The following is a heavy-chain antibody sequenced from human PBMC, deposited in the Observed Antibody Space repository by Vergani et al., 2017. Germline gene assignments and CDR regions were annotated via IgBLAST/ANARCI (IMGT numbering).Heavy chain of an antibody. D-gene: IGHD3-22*01. Sequence: QVQLQQWGAGLLKPSETLSLTCAVYGGSFSGYYWSWIRQPPGKGLEWIGEINHRGSTNYNPSLKSRVTISVDTSKNQFSLKLSSVTAADTAVYYCARGYYYDSSGYYYLDSWGQGTLVTVSS. J-gene: IGHJ4*02. CDR3: ARGYYYDSSGYYYLDS. V-gene: IGHV4-34*01. CDR1: GGSFSGYY. CDR2: INHRGST.